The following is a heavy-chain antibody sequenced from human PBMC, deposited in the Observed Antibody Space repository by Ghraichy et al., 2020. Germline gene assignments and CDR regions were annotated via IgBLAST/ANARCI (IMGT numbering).Heavy chain of an antibody. Sequence: SETLSLTCTVSGGSISSYYWSWIRQPPGKGLEWIGYIYYSGSTNYNPSLKSRVTISVDTSKNQFSLKLSSVTAADTAVYYCARCPVDFWSGYWGDYYYYYMDVWGKGTTVTVSS. V-gene: IGHV4-59*08. J-gene: IGHJ6*03. CDR2: IYYSGST. CDR3: ARCPVDFWSGYWGDYYYYYMDV. D-gene: IGHD3-3*01. CDR1: GGSISSYY.